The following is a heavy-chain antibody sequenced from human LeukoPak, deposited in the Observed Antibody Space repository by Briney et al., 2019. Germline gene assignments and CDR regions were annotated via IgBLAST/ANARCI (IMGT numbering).Heavy chain of an antibody. D-gene: IGHD1-26*01. CDR1: SDSGSSHY. CDR3: ARIESGGTYFYYYYIDV. Sequence: SENLSLTCAVSSDSGSSHYWTWIRQLPGEGLEWVGYISLTGTTNYNSSLKSRVTISVDPFKSQFSLNLTSVTAADTAVYYCARIESGGTYFYYYYIDVWGKGTAVTV. V-gene: IGHV4-59*02. J-gene: IGHJ6*03. CDR2: ISLTGTT.